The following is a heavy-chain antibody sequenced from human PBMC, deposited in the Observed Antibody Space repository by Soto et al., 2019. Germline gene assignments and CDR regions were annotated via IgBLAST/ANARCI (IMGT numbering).Heavy chain of an antibody. CDR3: ARPLSPVPTGASYYYGMDV. CDR1: GYSFTNYW. Sequence: GESLKISCKGSGYSFTNYWIGWVRQMPGKGLEWMGIIYPGDSDTRYRPSFQGQVTISADKSINTAYLQWSSLKASDTAIYYCARPLSPVPTGASYYYGMDVWGQGTTVTVSS. J-gene: IGHJ6*02. V-gene: IGHV5-51*01. CDR2: IYPGDSDT. D-gene: IGHD2-8*02.